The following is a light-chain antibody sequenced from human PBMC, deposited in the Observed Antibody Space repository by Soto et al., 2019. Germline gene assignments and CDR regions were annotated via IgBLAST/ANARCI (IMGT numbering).Light chain of an antibody. Sequence: QSVLTQPRSVSGSPGQSLTISCTGTSSDVGGYNYVPWYQQHPGKVPKLMIYDVTKRPSGVPDRFSGSKSGNTASLTISGLQSEDEADYYCCSHAGSYTYVFGTGTQLTVL. CDR2: DVT. J-gene: IGLJ6*01. CDR1: SSDVGGYNY. CDR3: CSHAGSYTYV. V-gene: IGLV2-11*01.